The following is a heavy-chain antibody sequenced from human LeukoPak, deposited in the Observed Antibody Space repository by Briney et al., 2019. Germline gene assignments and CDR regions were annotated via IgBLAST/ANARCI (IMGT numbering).Heavy chain of an antibody. CDR1: GDSISSGSYY. Sequence: TSQTLSLTCTVSGDSISSGSYYWSWIRQPAGKGLERIGRIYTSGSTNDNPSLKSRVTISVDTSKNQFSLKLSSVTAGDTAVYSCARDRYDFWSGSSYYYGMDVWGQGTTVTVSS. CDR2: IYTSGST. D-gene: IGHD3-3*01. V-gene: IGHV4-61*02. J-gene: IGHJ6*02. CDR3: ARDRYDFWSGSSYYYGMDV.